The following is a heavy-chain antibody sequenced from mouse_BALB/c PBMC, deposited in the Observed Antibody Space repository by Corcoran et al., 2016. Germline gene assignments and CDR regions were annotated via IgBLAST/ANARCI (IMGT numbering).Heavy chain of an antibody. CDR1: GYTFTDYN. CDR3: ARGLTGTLDY. J-gene: IGHJ2*01. D-gene: IGHD4-1*01. Sequence: EVLLQQSGPELVKPGASVKIPCKASGYTFTDYNLDWVKQSHGESLEWIGDINPNNGGTFYNQKFKGKATLTVDKSSSTAYMEFRSLTSEDTAVDYCARGLTGTLDYWGQGTTLTGSS. CDR2: INPNNGGT. V-gene: IGHV1-18*01.